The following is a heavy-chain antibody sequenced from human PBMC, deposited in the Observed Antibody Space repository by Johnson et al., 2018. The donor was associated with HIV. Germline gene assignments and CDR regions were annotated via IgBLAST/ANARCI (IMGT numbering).Heavy chain of an antibody. CDR3: ARDWGGYCSGGSCYGDAFDI. J-gene: IGHJ3*02. D-gene: IGHD2-15*01. Sequence: QVQLVESGGGLVKPGGSLRLSCAASGFTFSDYYMSWIRQAPGKGLEWVSYITGSGTVVYYADSVKGRFTISRDNAKNSLYLQMNSLRAEDTAVYYCARDWGGYCSGGSCYGDAFDIWGQGTMVTVSS. CDR2: ITGSGTVV. V-gene: IGHV3-11*04. CDR1: GFTFSDYY.